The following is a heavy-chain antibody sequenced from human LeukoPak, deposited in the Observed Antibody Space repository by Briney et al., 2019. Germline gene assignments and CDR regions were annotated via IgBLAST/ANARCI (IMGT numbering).Heavy chain of an antibody. D-gene: IGHD4-17*01. Sequence: PSETLSLTCTVSGGSISSGDYYWSWIRRHPGKGLEWIGYIYYSGGTYYNPSLRSRVSISVDTSKNQFSLKLSSVTAADTAMYYCARDYGNNWFDPWGQGTLVTVSA. CDR2: IYYSGGT. V-gene: IGHV4-31*03. CDR1: GGSISSGDYY. CDR3: ARDYGNNWFDP. J-gene: IGHJ5*02.